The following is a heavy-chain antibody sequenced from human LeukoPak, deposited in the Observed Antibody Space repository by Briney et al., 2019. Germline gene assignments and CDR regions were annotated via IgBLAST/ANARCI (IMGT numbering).Heavy chain of an antibody. D-gene: IGHD3-3*01. CDR1: GFTFSSYE. CDR2: ISSSGSTI. J-gene: IGHJ3*02. Sequence: GGSLRLSCAASGFTFSSYEMNWGRQAPGKGLEWGSYISSSGSTIYYADSVKGRFTISRDNAKNSLYLQMNSLRAEDTAVYYCARGHGGYYFDAFDIWGQGTMVTVSS. V-gene: IGHV3-48*03. CDR3: ARGHGGYYFDAFDI.